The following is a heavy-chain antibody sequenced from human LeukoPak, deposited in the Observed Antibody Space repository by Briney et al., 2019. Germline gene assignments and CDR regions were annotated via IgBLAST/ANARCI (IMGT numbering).Heavy chain of an antibody. V-gene: IGHV5-51*01. J-gene: IGHJ5*02. Sequence: GESLKISCKGSGYSFTSYWIGWVRQLPGKGLELMGIIYPGDSDVRYSPSFQGQVIISTDKSISTAYLQWGSLKASDTAMYYCARHRGGFGELLEYNWFDPWGQGTLVTVSS. CDR2: IYPGDSDV. CDR3: ARHRGGFGELLEYNWFDP. D-gene: IGHD3-10*01. CDR1: GYSFTSYW.